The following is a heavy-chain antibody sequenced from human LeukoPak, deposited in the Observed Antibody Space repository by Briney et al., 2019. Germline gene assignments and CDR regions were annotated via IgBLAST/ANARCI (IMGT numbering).Heavy chain of an antibody. D-gene: IGHD3-10*01. J-gene: IGHJ4*02. CDR2: ISGSGGST. CDR3: AKDGSYGSGGPHNY. V-gene: IGHV3-23*01. Sequence: GGSLRLSCAASGFTFSSYAMSWVRQAPGKGLEWVSAISGSGGSTYYADSVKGRFTISRDNSKNTLYLQMNSLRAEDTAVYYCAKDGSYGSGGPHNYWGQGTLVTVSS. CDR1: GFTFSSYA.